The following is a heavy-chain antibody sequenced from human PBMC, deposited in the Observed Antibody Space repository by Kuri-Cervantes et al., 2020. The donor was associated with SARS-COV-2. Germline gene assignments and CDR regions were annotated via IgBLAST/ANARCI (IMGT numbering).Heavy chain of an antibody. J-gene: IGHJ4*02. CDR1: GFSLTNPRLS. CDR2: IFSNDEK. Sequence: SGPTLVKPTETLTLTCTVSGFSLTNPRLSVSWIRQPPGKALERLAHIFSNDEKSYSTSLKSRLTISKDTSKSQVVLTMTNMDPVDTATYYCARITRDYYDSSVYYLDYWGQGTLVTVSS. V-gene: IGHV2-26*01. D-gene: IGHD3-22*01. CDR3: ARITRDYYDSSVYYLDY.